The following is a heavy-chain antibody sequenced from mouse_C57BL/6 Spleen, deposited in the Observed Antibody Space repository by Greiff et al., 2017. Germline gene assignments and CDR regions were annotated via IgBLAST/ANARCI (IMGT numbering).Heavy chain of an antibody. J-gene: IGHJ2*01. CDR2: ISYDGSN. CDR1: GYSITSGYY. CDR3: ARDDYGEGYFDY. V-gene: IGHV3-6*01. D-gene: IGHD2-4*01. Sequence: VQLKESGPGLVKPSQSLSLTCSVTGYSITSGYYWNWIRQFPGNKLEWMGYISYDGSNNYNPSLKNRISITRDTSKNQFFLKLNSVTTEDTATYYCARDDYGEGYFDYWGQGTTLTVSS.